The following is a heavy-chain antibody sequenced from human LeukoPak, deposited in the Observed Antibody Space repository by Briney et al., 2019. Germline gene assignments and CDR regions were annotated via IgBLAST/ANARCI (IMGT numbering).Heavy chain of an antibody. CDR2: ISYDGSNK. Sequence: PSETLSLTCTVSGGSISTSSYYRGWIRQAPGKGLERVAVISYDGSNKYFADSVKGRFTISRDNSKNTVYLQMNSLRAEDTAVYYCAREREGYSSSWFLPVFDYCGQGTLVTESS. CDR1: GGSISTSSYY. CDR3: AREREGYSSSWFLPVFDY. V-gene: IGHV3-30-3*01. D-gene: IGHD6-13*01. J-gene: IGHJ4*02.